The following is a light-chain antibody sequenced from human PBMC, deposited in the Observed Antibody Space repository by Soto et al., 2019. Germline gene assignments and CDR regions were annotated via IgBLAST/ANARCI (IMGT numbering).Light chain of an antibody. CDR1: QSVNRN. CDR3: QQYNFWPPLT. Sequence: EIVMTQSPATLSVSPGERATLSCRASQSVNRNLAWYRQKPGQAPRLLISGASTRATGVPARFSGSGSGTEFTLTISSLQSEDSGIYYCQQYNFWPPLTFGGGTKEEIK. CDR2: GAS. V-gene: IGKV3-15*01. J-gene: IGKJ4*01.